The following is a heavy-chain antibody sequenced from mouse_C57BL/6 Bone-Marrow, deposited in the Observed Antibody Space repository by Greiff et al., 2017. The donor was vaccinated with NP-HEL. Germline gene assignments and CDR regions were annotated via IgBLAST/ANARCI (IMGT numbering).Heavy chain of an antibody. J-gene: IGHJ4*01. CDR1: GPSLTSYG. Sequence: VKVVESGPGLVQPSQSLSITCTVSGPSLTSYGVHWVRQSPGKGLEWLGVIWRGGSTDYNAAFMSRLSITKDNSKSQVFFKMNSLQADDTAIYYCAKKRAYYAMDYWGQGTSVTVSS. CDR3: AKKRAYYAMDY. D-gene: IGHD3-1*01. V-gene: IGHV2-5*01. CDR2: IWRGGST.